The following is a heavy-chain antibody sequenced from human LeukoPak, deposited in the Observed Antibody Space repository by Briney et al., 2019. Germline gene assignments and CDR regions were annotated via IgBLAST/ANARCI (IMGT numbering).Heavy chain of an antibody. CDR1: GGTFSGYY. J-gene: IGHJ5*02. Sequence: SEALSLTCAVYGGTFSGYYWSWIRQPPGKGLEWIGEINHSGSTNYNPSLKSRVTISVDTSKNQFSLKLSSVTAADTAVYYCARRAYCSGGSCYPSWFVPWGQGTLVTVSS. V-gene: IGHV4-34*01. CDR3: ARRAYCSGGSCYPSWFVP. CDR2: INHSGST. D-gene: IGHD2-15*01.